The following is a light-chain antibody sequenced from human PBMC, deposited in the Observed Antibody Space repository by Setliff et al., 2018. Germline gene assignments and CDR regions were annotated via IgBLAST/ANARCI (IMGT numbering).Light chain of an antibody. CDR1: SSDVGGYNY. CDR3: SSYTSSSPLYV. Sequence: SALAQPASVSGSPGQSITISCTGTSSDVGGYNYVSWYQQHPGKAPKLMIYEVTYRPSGVSNRFSASKSGNTASLTISGLQAEDEADYYCSSYTSSSPLYVFGTGTKVTVL. J-gene: IGLJ1*01. V-gene: IGLV2-14*01. CDR2: EVT.